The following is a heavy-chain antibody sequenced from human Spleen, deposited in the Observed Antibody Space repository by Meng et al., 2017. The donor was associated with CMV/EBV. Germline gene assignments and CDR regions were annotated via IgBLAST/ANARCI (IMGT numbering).Heavy chain of an antibody. J-gene: IGHJ4*02. D-gene: IGHD2-2*01. Sequence: GSLRLSCTVSGYSISSGYYWGWIRQPPGKGLEWIGSIYHSGSTYYNPSLKSRVTISVDTSKNQFSLKLSSVTAADTAVYYCARGRDCSSTSCSFFDYWGQGTLVTVSS. V-gene: IGHV4-38-2*02. CDR2: IYHSGST. CDR3: ARGRDCSSTSCSFFDY. CDR1: GYSISSGYY.